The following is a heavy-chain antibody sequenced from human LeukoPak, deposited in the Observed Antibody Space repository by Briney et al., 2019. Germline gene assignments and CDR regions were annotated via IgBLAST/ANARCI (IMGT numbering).Heavy chain of an antibody. J-gene: IGHJ5*02. D-gene: IGHD6-19*01. CDR1: GYTFTTYD. Sequence: ASVKVSCKASGYTFTTYDVNWVRQATGQGLEWMGRVNPNNGDTAYAQKFQGRVTITRDTPTNTVYMQLSSLKSDDTAVYYCARVGCSDISCWTWLDPWGQGTLVTVSS. CDR3: ARVGCSDISCWTWLDP. CDR2: VNPNNGDT. V-gene: IGHV1-8*03.